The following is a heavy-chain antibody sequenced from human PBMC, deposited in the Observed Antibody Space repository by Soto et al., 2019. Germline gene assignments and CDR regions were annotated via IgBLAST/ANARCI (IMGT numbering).Heavy chain of an antibody. CDR1: GGSISSSGYY. Sequence: SETLSLTCTVSGGSISSSGYYWGWIRQPPGKGLEWIGSIYYSGSTYYNPSLKSRVTISVDTSKNQFSLKLSSVTAADTAVYYCARRMRTGAFHWGQGTLVTVSS. J-gene: IGHJ4*02. V-gene: IGHV4-39*01. CDR3: ARRMRTGAFH. CDR2: IYYSGST. D-gene: IGHD3-10*01.